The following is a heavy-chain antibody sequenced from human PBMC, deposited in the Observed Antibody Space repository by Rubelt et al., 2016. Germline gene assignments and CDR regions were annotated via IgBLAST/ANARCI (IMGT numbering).Heavy chain of an antibody. J-gene: IGHJ4*02. CDR2: IKPNRGAK. CDR1: GYTFTGHF. V-gene: IGHV1-2*02. Sequence: QVQLVQSGAEVKKPGASVKVSCKASGYTFTGHFMHWVRQAPGQGLEWMGWIKPNRGAKVYAAKFQGRVTMTRDTSISTSCMELGRLRSDDTAEYYCARDGGYSYGAIDDWGQGTLVTVSS. D-gene: IGHD5-18*01. CDR3: ARDGGYSYGAIDD.